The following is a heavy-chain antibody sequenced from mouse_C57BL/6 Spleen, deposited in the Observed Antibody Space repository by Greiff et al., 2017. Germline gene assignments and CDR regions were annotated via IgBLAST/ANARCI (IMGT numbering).Heavy chain of an antibody. D-gene: IGHD2-4*01. V-gene: IGHV1-59*01. CDR3: ARRGDYDGDWYFDV. J-gene: IGHJ1*03. CDR2: IDPSDSYT. Sequence: QVQLQQSGAELVRPGTSVKLSCKASGYTFTSYWMHWVKQRPGQGLEWIGVIDPSDSYTNYNQKFKGKATLTVDTSSSTAYMQLSSLTSEDSAVYYCARRGDYDGDWYFDVWGTGTTVTVSS. CDR1: GYTFTSYW.